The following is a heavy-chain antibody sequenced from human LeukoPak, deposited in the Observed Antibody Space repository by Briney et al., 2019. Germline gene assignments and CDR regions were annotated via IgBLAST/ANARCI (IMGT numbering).Heavy chain of an antibody. D-gene: IGHD3-22*01. V-gene: IGHV3-74*01. CDR2: INSDGSST. Sequence: EGSLRLSCAASGFTFSSYWMHWVRQAPGKGLVWVSRINSDGSSTSYADSVKGRFTISGDNAKNTLYLQMNSLRAEDTAVYYCARAYYYDSSGYSPFDYWGQGTLVTVSS. J-gene: IGHJ4*02. CDR3: ARAYYYDSSGYSPFDY. CDR1: GFTFSSYW.